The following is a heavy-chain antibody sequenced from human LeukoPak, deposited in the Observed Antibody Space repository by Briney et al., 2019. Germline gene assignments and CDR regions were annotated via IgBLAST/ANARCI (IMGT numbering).Heavy chain of an antibody. Sequence: SETLSLTCTVSGGSISSYYWSWIRQPPGKGLEWIGYIYYSGSTNYNPSLKSRVTMSVDTSKNQFSLKLSSVTTGDTAVYYCARDRSPLSYWGQGTLVTVSS. CDR3: ARDRSPLSY. V-gene: IGHV4-59*01. D-gene: IGHD3-16*02. CDR1: GGSISSYY. CDR2: IYYSGST. J-gene: IGHJ4*02.